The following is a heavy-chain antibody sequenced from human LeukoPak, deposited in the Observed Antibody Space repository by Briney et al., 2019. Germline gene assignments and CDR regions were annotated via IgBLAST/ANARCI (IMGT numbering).Heavy chain of an antibody. CDR3: ARAPAYCSSTSCYAGGIDY. CDR2: IYYSGST. CDR1: GGSISSGGYY. V-gene: IGHV4-61*08. J-gene: IGHJ4*02. Sequence: SETLSLTCTVSGGSISSGGYYWSWIRQHPGKGLEWIGYIYYSGSTNYNPSLKSRVTISVDTSKNQFSLKLSSVTAADTAVYYCARAPAYCSSTSCYAGGIDYWGQGTLVTVSS. D-gene: IGHD2-2*01.